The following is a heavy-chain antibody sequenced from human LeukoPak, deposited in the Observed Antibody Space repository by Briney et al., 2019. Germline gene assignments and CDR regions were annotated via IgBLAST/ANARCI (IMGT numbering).Heavy chain of an antibody. CDR2: ISYDGSNK. CDR3: ARDFGRVAVAGMVY. Sequence: PGGSLRLSCAASGFTFSSYAMHWVRQAPGKGLEWVAVISYDGSNKYYADSVKGRFTISRDNSKNTLYLQMNSLRAEDTAVYYCARDFGRVAVAGMVYWGQGTLVTVSP. J-gene: IGHJ4*02. D-gene: IGHD6-19*01. V-gene: IGHV3-30-3*01. CDR1: GFTFSSYA.